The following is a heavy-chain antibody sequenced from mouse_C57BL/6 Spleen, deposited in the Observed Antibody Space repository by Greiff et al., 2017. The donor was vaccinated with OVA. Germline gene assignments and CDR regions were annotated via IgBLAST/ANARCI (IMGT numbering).Heavy chain of an antibody. CDR2: ISSGSSTI. V-gene: IGHV5-17*01. CDR1: GFTFSDYG. J-gene: IGHJ1*03. CDR3: ARDEAYYSNYVGGYFDV. Sequence: DVKLVESGGGLVKPGGSLKLSCAASGFTFSDYGMHWVRQAPEKGLEWVAYISSGSSTIYYADTVKGRFTISRDNAKNTLFLQMTSLRSEDTAMYYCARDEAYYSNYVGGYFDVWGTGTTVTVSS. D-gene: IGHD2-5*01.